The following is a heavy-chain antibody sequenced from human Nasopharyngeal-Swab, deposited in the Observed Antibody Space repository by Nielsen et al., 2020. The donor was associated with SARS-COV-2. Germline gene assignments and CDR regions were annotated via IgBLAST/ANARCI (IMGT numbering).Heavy chain of an antibody. CDR3: ARDLGGYLDY. V-gene: IGHV3-30-3*01. CDR2: ISYDGSNK. Sequence: GESLKISCAASGFTFSSYAMHWVRQAPGTGLEWVAVISYDGSNKYYADSVKGRFTISRDNSKNTLYLQMNSLRAEDTAVYYCARDLGGYLDYWGQGTLVTVSS. J-gene: IGHJ4*02. D-gene: IGHD2-15*01. CDR1: GFTFSSYA.